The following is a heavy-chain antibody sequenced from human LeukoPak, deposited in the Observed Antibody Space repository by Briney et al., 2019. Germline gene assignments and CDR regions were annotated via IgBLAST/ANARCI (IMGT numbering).Heavy chain of an antibody. D-gene: IGHD1-26*01. CDR2: NYYSGST. CDR1: GGSISSYY. Sequence: SETLSLTCTVSGGSISSYYWSWIRQPPGKGLEWIGYNYYSGSTNYNPSLKSRVTISVDTSKNQFSLKLSSVTAADTAVYYCARILRPHYYYYYMDVWGKGTTVTVSS. CDR3: ARILRPHYYYYYMDV. V-gene: IGHV4-59*01. J-gene: IGHJ6*03.